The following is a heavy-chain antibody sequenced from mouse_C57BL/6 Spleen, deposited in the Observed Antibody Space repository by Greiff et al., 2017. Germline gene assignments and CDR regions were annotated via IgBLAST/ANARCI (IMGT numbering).Heavy chain of an antibody. Sequence: VQLQQSGPELVKPGASVKISCKASGYTFTDYYMNWVKQSHGKSLEWIGDINPNNGGTSYNQKFKGKATLTVDKSSSTAYMELRSLTSEDSAVYYCARTVVGIFDYWGQGTTLTVSS. D-gene: IGHD1-1*02. V-gene: IGHV1-26*01. CDR2: INPNNGGT. CDR1: GYTFTDYY. J-gene: IGHJ2*01. CDR3: ARTVVGIFDY.